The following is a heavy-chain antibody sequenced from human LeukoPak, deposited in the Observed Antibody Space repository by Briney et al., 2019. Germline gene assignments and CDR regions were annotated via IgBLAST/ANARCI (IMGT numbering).Heavy chain of an antibody. CDR3: ARARGYSGYEMGY. CDR2: IYYSGST. J-gene: IGHJ4*02. Sequence: SQTLSLTCTVSGGSISSGGYYWSWIRQHPGTGLEWIGYIYYSGSTYYNPSLKSRVTISVDTSKKQFSLKLSSVTAADTAVYYCARARGYSGYEMGYWGQGTLVTVSS. V-gene: IGHV4-31*03. D-gene: IGHD5-12*01. CDR1: GGSISSGGYY.